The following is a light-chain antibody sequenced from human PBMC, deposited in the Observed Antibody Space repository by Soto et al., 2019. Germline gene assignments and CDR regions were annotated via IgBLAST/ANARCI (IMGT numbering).Light chain of an antibody. Sequence: EIFLTQSPGTLSLSRWERATLSWRASQSITNNYLAWYQQKPGRAHRLLIYGASSRATGIPDRFSGSGSGTDFTLTISRLEPEDFAMYYCQQYGSSPPVTFGQGTRLEIK. CDR1: QSITNNY. J-gene: IGKJ5*01. V-gene: IGKV3-20*01. CDR3: QQYGSSPPVT. CDR2: GAS.